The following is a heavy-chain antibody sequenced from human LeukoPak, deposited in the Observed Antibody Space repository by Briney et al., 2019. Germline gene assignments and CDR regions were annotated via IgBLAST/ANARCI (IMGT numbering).Heavy chain of an antibody. CDR1: GGSISSGGYY. J-gene: IGHJ4*02. CDR2: IYYSGNT. D-gene: IGHD3-3*01. V-gene: IGHV4-31*03. CDR3: ARAGYDFPLF. Sequence: SETLSLTCTVSGGSISSGGYYWSWIRQHPERGLEWIGHIYYSGNTYYNPSLKSRVTISVDTSKNQFSLKLRSVTAADTAVYFCARAGYDFPLFWGQGTLVTVSS.